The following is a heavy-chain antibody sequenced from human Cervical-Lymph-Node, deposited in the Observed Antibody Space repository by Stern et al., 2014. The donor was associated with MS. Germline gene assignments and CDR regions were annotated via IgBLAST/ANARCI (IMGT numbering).Heavy chain of an antibody. J-gene: IGHJ4*02. CDR3: ARGVWLGAYGSLHY. CDR2: FISMFGTA. V-gene: IGHV1-69*01. D-gene: IGHD3-16*01. CDR1: GGTFGGYS. Sequence: QVQLVESGAEVKKPGSSVKVSCKPSGGTFGGYSISWVRQAPGQGLEWVGGFISMFGTANYTQKFQGRATITADERTSTAYMELSSLTSEDTAIYYCARGVWLGAYGSLHYWGQGTLVTVSS.